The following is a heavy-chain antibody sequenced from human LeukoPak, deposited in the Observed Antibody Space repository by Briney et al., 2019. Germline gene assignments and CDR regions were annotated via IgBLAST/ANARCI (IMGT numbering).Heavy chain of an antibody. V-gene: IGHV3-30-3*01. Sequence: GGSLRLSCAVSGSTFSLFAFHWVRQAPGKGPEWVSVMSYDGINKYYADSVKGRFSVSRDNSKNTVYLQMNDLRVEDTAMYYCARPSGTGRSYAFDIWGQGTMVTVSS. J-gene: IGHJ3*02. CDR2: MSYDGINK. D-gene: IGHD1-1*01. CDR1: GSTFSLFA. CDR3: ARPSGTGRSYAFDI.